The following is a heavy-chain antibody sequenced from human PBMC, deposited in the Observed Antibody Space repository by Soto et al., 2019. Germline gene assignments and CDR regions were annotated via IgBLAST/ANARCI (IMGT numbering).Heavy chain of an antibody. Sequence: QITLKESGPMLVKPTQTLTLTCTFSGFSLSTSGVGVGWIRQPPGKALQWLALIYWDDDKRYSPSLRSRLTXTXDXXKNQVVLTLMNMDPEDTATYYCAHRRSDGWYDFDYWGQGSLVTVSS. CDR1: GFSLSTSGVG. D-gene: IGHD6-19*01. J-gene: IGHJ4*02. V-gene: IGHV2-5*02. CDR3: AHRRSDGWYDFDY. CDR2: IYWDDDK.